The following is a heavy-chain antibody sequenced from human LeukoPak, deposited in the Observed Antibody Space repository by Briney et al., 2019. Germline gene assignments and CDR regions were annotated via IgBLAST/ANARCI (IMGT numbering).Heavy chain of an antibody. V-gene: IGHV4-4*07. Sequence: PSETLSLTCTVSGGSISSYYWSWIRQPAGKGLEWIGRIYTSGSTNYNPSLKSRVTMSVDTSKNQFSLKLSSVTAADTAVYYCARDSYDLGYYYYMDVWGKGTTVTVSS. CDR2: IYTSGST. J-gene: IGHJ6*03. D-gene: IGHD3-22*01. CDR3: ARDSYDLGYYYYMDV. CDR1: GGSISSYY.